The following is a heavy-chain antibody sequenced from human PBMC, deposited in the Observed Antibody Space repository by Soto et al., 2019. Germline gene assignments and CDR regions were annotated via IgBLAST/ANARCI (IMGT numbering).Heavy chain of an antibody. Sequence: QVQLVQSWPEVKVPGSSVKVSCQASGGTFANFAITWVRQAPGQGLEWVGGIIPTFGTVDYAQSFQVRVTITADASAGTSYMELYRLISDDTATFYFARMDPSLVEGGEWFDPWGQGTLVTVSS. CDR3: ARMDPSLVEGGEWFDP. CDR2: IIPTFGTV. D-gene: IGHD5-18*01. V-gene: IGHV1-69*01. CDR1: GGTFANFA. J-gene: IGHJ5*02.